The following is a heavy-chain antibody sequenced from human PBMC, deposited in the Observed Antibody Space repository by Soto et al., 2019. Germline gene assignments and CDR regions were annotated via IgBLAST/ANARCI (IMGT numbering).Heavy chain of an antibody. Sequence: PGGSLRLSCAASGFTFSSYSMNWVRQAPGKGLEWVSSISSSSSYIYYADSVKGRFAISRDNAKNSLYLQMNSLRAEDTAVYYCARDNPYYYDSSGYYYVVYSMDVWGQGTTVTVSS. J-gene: IGHJ6*02. CDR3: ARDNPYYYDSSGYYYVVYSMDV. D-gene: IGHD3-22*01. CDR1: GFTFSSYS. V-gene: IGHV3-21*01. CDR2: ISSSSSYI.